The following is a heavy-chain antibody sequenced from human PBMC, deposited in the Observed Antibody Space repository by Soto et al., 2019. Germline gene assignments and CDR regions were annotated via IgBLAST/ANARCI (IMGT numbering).Heavy chain of an antibody. CDR3: AAELYYDSSGYPLFDY. CDR1: GFTFTSSA. Sequence: SVKVSFKASGFTFTSSAVQWVRQARGQRLEWIGWIVVGSGNTNYAQKFQERVTITRDMSTSTAYMELSSLRSEDTAVYYCAAELYYDSSGYPLFDYWGQGTLVTVSS. J-gene: IGHJ4*02. CDR2: IVVGSGNT. V-gene: IGHV1-58*01. D-gene: IGHD3-22*01.